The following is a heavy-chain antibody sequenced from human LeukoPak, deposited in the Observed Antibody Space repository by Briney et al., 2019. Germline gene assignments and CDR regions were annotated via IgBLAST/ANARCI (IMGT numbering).Heavy chain of an antibody. D-gene: IGHD5-12*01. V-gene: IGHV4-39*07. CDR1: GGSISSSSYY. J-gene: IGHJ4*02. CDR3: ARGGGWLPDY. Sequence: SETLSLTRTVSGGSISSSSYYWGWIRQPPGKGLEWIGSIYYSGSTNYNPSLQSRVTISVDTSNNQFSLRLSSVTAADTAVYYCARGGGWLPDYWGRGTLVTVSS. CDR2: IYYSGST.